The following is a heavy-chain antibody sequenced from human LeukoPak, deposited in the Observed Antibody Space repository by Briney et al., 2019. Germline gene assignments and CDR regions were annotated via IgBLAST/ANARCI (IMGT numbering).Heavy chain of an antibody. CDR3: AKDHRDYYYYYMDV. J-gene: IGHJ6*03. CDR1: GFTFRSDA. Sequence: GGSLRLSCAASGFTFRSDAMSWVRQAPGKGLEWVSAISGSGGSTYYADSVKGRFTISRDNSKNTLYLQMNSLRAEDTAVYYCAKDHRDYYYYYMDVWGKGTTVTVSS. V-gene: IGHV3-23*01. CDR2: ISGSGGST. D-gene: IGHD1-14*01.